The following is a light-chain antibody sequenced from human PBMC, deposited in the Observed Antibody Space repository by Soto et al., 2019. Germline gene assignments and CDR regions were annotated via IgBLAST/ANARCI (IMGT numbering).Light chain of an antibody. CDR2: DNN. Sequence: QSVLTQPPSVSAAPGQKVTISCSGSSSNIGNNYVSWYQQLPGTAPKLLIYDNNKRPSGIPDRFSGSKSGTSATLGITGLQTGDEADYYCGPWDSILSADFGTGTKVTVL. CDR1: SSNIGNNY. CDR3: GPWDSILSAD. V-gene: IGLV1-51*01. J-gene: IGLJ1*01.